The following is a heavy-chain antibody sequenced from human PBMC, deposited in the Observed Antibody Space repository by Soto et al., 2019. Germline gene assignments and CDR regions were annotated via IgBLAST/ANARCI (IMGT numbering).Heavy chain of an antibody. D-gene: IGHD3-9*01. CDR1: GFTFSSYA. J-gene: IGHJ6*02. Sequence: PGGSLRLSCAASGFTFSSYAMSWVRQAPGKGLEWVSAISGSGGSTYYADSVKGRFTISRDNSKNTLYLQMNSLRAEDTAVYYCAKDDILTGYYRYYYYYGMDVWGQGTTVTVSS. CDR3: AKDDILTGYYRYYYYYGMDV. V-gene: IGHV3-23*01. CDR2: ISGSGGST.